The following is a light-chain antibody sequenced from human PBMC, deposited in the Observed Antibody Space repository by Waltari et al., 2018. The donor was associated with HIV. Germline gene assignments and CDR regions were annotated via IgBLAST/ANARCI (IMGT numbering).Light chain of an antibody. V-gene: IGKV1-27*01. J-gene: IGKJ1*01. CDR1: QGITNY. CDR2: GAS. Sequence: DIQMTQSPSSLSASVGDRVPITCRASQGITNYLAWYQQKPGTAPKILIYGASTLQSGVPSRFSGSGSGTEFTLTISSLRPEDVATYYCQKYSSPPRTFGQGTKIEIK. CDR3: QKYSSPPRT.